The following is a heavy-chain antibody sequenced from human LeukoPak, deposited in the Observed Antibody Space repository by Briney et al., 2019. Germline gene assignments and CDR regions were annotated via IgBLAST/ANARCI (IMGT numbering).Heavy chain of an antibody. CDR3: ARGRSAPGD. CDR2: IYYSGST. V-gene: IGHV4-39*07. D-gene: IGHD2-15*01. CDR1: GGSISYSSYY. Sequence: PSETLSLTCTVSGGSISYSSYYWGWIRQPPGKGLEWIGSIYYSGSTYYNPSLKSRVTISVDTSKNQFSLKLSSVTAADTAVYYCARGRSAPGDWGQGTLVTVSS. J-gene: IGHJ4*02.